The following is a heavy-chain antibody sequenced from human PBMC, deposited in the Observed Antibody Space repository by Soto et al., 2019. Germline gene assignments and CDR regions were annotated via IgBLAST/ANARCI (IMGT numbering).Heavy chain of an antibody. D-gene: IGHD3-16*01. CDR3: AMVDNYVTPTPQDV. CDR2: ISPYSGNT. CDR1: GYIFVNYG. V-gene: IGHV1-18*01. Sequence: QVQLVQSGDEVRKPGSSVKVSCKASGYIFVNYGIAWVRQAPGQGLEWMGWISPYSGNTNYASKVQGRLTMTTDTSTSTACMDLGSLTSDDTAVNYCAMVDNYVTPTPQDVRGQGTTVTVSS. J-gene: IGHJ6*02.